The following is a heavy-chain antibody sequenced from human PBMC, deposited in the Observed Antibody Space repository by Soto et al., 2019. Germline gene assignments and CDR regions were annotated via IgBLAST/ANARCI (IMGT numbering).Heavy chain of an antibody. V-gene: IGHV3-30*18. Sequence: PGGSLRLSCAASGFTFSSYGMHWVRQAPGKGLEWVAVISYDGSNKYYAVSVKGRFTISRDNSKNTLYLQMNSLRAEDTAVYYCAKDQYAGTVTTGAWFDPWGQGTLVTVSS. J-gene: IGHJ5*02. CDR2: ISYDGSNK. CDR1: GFTFSSYG. D-gene: IGHD4-17*01. CDR3: AKDQYAGTVTTGAWFDP.